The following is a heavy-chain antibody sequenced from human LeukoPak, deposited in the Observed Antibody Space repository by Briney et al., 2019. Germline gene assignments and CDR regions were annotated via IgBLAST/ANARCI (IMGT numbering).Heavy chain of an antibody. CDR3: ARGYWRAEFDY. CDR1: GVSISSHY. CDR2: IYYSGST. V-gene: IGHV4-59*11. D-gene: IGHD2-15*01. J-gene: IGHJ4*02. Sequence: SETLSLTCTVSGVSISSHYWSWIRQPPGKGLEWIGYIYYSGSTNYNPSLKSRVTISVDTSKNQFSLKLSSVTAADTAVYYCARGYWRAEFDYWGQGTLVTVSS.